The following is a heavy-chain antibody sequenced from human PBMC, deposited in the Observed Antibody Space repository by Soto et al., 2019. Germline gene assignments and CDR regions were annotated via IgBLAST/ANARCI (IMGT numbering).Heavy chain of an antibody. D-gene: IGHD2-15*01. Sequence: PGGSLRLSCAASGFTFSNCGMNWVRQTPGKGLEWVSYISGSGATKHYADSVKGRFTISRDNGKDSLYLQMNSLRDEDTAVYFCARCSRNSCYSYGVDVWGQGATVTVS. CDR1: GFTFSNCG. CDR3: ARCSRNSCYSYGVDV. J-gene: IGHJ6*02. V-gene: IGHV3-48*02. CDR2: ISGSGATK.